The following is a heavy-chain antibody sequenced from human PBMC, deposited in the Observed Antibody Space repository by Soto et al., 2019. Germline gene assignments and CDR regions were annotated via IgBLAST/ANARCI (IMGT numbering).Heavy chain of an antibody. CDR3: AKEIFDSRGYYSDAFDI. CDR1: GFTFSNYA. V-gene: IGHV3-23*01. J-gene: IGHJ3*02. D-gene: IGHD3-22*01. CDR2: ISGSGVGT. Sequence: EVQLLESGGGLVHPGGSLRLSCAASGFTFSNYAMSWVRQAPGKGLEWVSAISGSGVGTYYPDSVKGRFTISRDNSKNTLSLQMNSLGAEDTAVYYCAKEIFDSRGYYSDAFDIWGQGTMVTVSS.